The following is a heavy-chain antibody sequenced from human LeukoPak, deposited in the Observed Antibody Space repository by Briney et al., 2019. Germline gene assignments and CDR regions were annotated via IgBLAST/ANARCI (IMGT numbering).Heavy chain of an antibody. D-gene: IGHD3-9*01. CDR1: GGSISNYY. CDR2: IYHSGST. J-gene: IGHJ4*02. CDR3: ATADPRLYTIRYFDY. V-gene: IGHV4-59*01. Sequence: SETLSLTCTVSGGSISNYYWSWIRQPPGKGLEWLGYIYHSGSTNYNPSLKSRVSISVDTSKNQFSLKLSSVTAADTAVYYCATADPRLYTIRYFDYWGQGTLVTVSS.